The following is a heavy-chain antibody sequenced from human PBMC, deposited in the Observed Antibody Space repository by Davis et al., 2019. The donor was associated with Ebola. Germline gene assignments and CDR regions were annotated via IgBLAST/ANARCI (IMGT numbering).Heavy chain of an antibody. J-gene: IGHJ5*02. V-gene: IGHV3-30*04. CDR2: MAIDGSNVK. D-gene: IGHD5-18*01. CDR1: GFTFSSYV. Sequence: PGGSLRLSCAASGFTFSSYVMHWVRQAPGKGLEWVAVMAIDGSNVKQYTDSVKGRFTISRDNWKNTVDLQMDSLRVDDTAVYYCARAIQSYNWFDLWDQGTLVTVSS. CDR3: ARAIQSYNWFDL.